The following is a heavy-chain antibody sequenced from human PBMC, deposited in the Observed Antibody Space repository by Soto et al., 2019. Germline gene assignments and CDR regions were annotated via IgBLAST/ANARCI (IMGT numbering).Heavy chain of an antibody. CDR3: ARIKGPYGDYYYYGMDV. D-gene: IGHD4-17*01. J-gene: IGHJ6*02. CDR1: GGTFSSYA. Sequence: SVKVSCKASGGTFSSYAISWVRQAPGQGLEWMGGIIPTFGTANYAQKFQGRVTITADESTSTAYMELSSLRSEDTAVYYCARIKGPYGDYYYYGMDVWGQGTTVTVSS. V-gene: IGHV1-69*13. CDR2: IIPTFGTA.